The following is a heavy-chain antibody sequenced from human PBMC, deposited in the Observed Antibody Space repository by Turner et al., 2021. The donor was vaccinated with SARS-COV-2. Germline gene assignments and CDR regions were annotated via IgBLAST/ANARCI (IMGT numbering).Heavy chain of an antibody. D-gene: IGHD5-12*01. J-gene: IGHJ4*02. Sequence: GESGGGLVQPGRSLRLSCAASGFTFSSYAMHWVRQAPGKGLEWVAVISYDVSNKYYADSVKGRITISRDNSKNTLYLQMNSLRAEDTAVYYCARDLVATTQLFDYWGQGTLVTVSS. CDR3: ARDLVATTQLFDY. CDR2: ISYDVSNK. V-gene: IGHV3-30-3*01. CDR1: GFTFSSYA.